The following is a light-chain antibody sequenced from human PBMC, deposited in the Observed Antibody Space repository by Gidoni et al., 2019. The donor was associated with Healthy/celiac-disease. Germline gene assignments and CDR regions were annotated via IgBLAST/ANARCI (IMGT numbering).Light chain of an antibody. CDR2: QDS. Sequence: SYELTQPPSVSVSPGQTASITCSGDKLGDKYACWSQQKPGQSPVLVIYQDSKRPSGIPERFSGSNSGNTATLTISGTQAMDEADYYCQAWDSSTALVVFGGGTKLTVL. CDR3: QAWDSSTALVV. J-gene: IGLJ2*01. CDR1: KLGDKY. V-gene: IGLV3-1*01.